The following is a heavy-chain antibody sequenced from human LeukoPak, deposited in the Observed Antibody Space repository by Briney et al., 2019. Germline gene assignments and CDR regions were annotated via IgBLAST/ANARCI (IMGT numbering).Heavy chain of an antibody. D-gene: IGHD1-1*01. CDR2: IYTSGST. Sequence: SQTLSLTCTVSGGSISSGSYYWSWIRQPAGKGLEWIGCIYTSGSTNYNPSLKSRVTISVDTSKNQFSLKLSSVTAADTAVYYCASTQGGYNWNDGIYYYYYMDVWGKGTTVTVSS. J-gene: IGHJ6*03. CDR1: GGSISSGSYY. CDR3: ASTQGGYNWNDGIYYYYYMDV. V-gene: IGHV4-61*02.